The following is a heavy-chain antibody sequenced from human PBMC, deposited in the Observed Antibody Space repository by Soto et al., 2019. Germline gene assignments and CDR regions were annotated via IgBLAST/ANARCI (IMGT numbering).Heavy chain of an antibody. CDR2: IWYDGSNK. V-gene: IGHV3-33*01. CDR3: ARERFLEWLSNGGAFDI. D-gene: IGHD3-3*01. CDR1: GFTFSSYG. J-gene: IGHJ3*02. Sequence: QVQLVESGGGVVQPGRSLRLSCAAFGFTFSSYGMHWVRQAPGKGLEWVAVIWYDGSNKYYADSVKGRFTISRDNSKNTLYLQMNSLRAEDTAVYYCARERFLEWLSNGGAFDIWGQGTMVTVSS.